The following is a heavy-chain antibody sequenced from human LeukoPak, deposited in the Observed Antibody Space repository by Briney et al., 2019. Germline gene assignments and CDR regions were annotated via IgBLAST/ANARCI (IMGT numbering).Heavy chain of an antibody. V-gene: IGHV3-21*01. CDR2: ISSGSTYI. D-gene: IGHD2-2*01. CDR1: GFTFSSYS. Sequence: PGGSLRLSCAASGFTFSSYSMNWVRQAPGKGLEWVSSISSGSTYIFYAGSVKGRFTISRDNAKNSLYLQMNSLRAEDTAVYYCAREGWGTSSNYYFYFMDFWGKGTTVTVSS. J-gene: IGHJ6*03. CDR3: AREGWGTSSNYYFYFMDF.